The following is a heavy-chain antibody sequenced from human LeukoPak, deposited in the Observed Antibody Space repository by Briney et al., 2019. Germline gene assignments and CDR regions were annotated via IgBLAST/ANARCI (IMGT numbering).Heavy chain of an antibody. J-gene: IGHJ6*02. D-gene: IGHD3-9*01. CDR3: ARDVTPGFDSIYYYGLDV. CDR2: IYYSGST. V-gene: IGHV4-31*03. Sequence: SETLSLTCTVSGGSISRGGYYWSWIRQHPGKGLEWIGYIYYSGSTYYNPSLKSRVTISEDTSENQFSLKLSSVTAADTAVYYCARDVTPGFDSIYYYGLDVWGQGTTVTVSS. CDR1: GGSISRGGYY.